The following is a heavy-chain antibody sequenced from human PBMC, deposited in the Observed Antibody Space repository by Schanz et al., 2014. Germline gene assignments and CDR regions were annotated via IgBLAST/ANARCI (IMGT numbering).Heavy chain of an antibody. V-gene: IGHV1-18*01. CDR3: ARGRGFYDY. J-gene: IGHJ4*02. Sequence: QGQLVQSGPEVKKPGASVKVSCKASGYTFNNYTYVMIWVRQAPGQGLEWMGWISAYTNNTNYAQKVQGRVTITADTSTNTAYMELSSLTSEDTAVHYCARGRGFYDYWGQGTLVTVSS. CDR1: GYTFNNYTYV. CDR2: ISAYTNNT. D-gene: IGHD3-10*01.